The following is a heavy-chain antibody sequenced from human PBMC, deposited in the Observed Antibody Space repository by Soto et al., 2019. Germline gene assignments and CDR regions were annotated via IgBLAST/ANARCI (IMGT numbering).Heavy chain of an antibody. D-gene: IGHD2-15*01. Sequence: GGSLRLSCAASGFTFSSYAMSWVRQAPGKGLEWVSAISGSGGSTYYADSVKGRFTISRDNSKNTLYLQMNSLRAEDTAVYYCAKPRDAYCSGGSCDFGYFDYWGQGTLVTVSS. J-gene: IGHJ4*02. V-gene: IGHV3-23*01. CDR2: ISGSGGST. CDR3: AKPRDAYCSGGSCDFGYFDY. CDR1: GFTFSSYA.